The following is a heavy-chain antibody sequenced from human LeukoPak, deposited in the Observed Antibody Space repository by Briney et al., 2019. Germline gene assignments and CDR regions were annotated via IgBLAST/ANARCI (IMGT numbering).Heavy chain of an antibody. V-gene: IGHV4-4*07. J-gene: IGHJ4*02. CDR2: IYTSGST. Sequence: SETLSLTCTVSGGSISSYYWSWIRQPAGKGLEWIGRIYTSGSTNYNPSLKSRVTMSVDTSKNQFSLKLSSVTAADTAVYYCARGEYYDFWSVIDYWGQGTLVTVSS. CDR3: ARGEYYDFWSVIDY. D-gene: IGHD3-3*01. CDR1: GGSISSYY.